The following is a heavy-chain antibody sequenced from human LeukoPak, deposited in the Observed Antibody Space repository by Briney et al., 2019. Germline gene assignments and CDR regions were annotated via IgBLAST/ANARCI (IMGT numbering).Heavy chain of an antibody. CDR1: GFTFSSFG. Sequence: GGSLRLSCAASGFTFSSFGMHWVRQAPGKGLEWVAVIWDDGSNKYYADSVKGRFTISRDNSKNTLYLQVNSLRAEDTAVYYCGRDGNFGYDAFDFWGQGTMVTVSS. V-gene: IGHV3-33*01. J-gene: IGHJ3*01. CDR3: GRDGNFGYDAFDF. D-gene: IGHD3-10*01. CDR2: IWDDGSNK.